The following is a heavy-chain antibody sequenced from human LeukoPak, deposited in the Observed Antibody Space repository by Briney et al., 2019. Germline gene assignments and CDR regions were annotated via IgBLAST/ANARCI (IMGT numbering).Heavy chain of an antibody. J-gene: IGHJ6*02. CDR3: VGGGTSVAGMDV. V-gene: IGHV6-1*01. CDR2: TYYRSEWFH. Sequence: SQTLSLTCVISGDSVSSNSAAWNWIRQSPSRGLEWLGRTYYRSEWFHDYAVSVKSRMIINPDTSKNQSSLQLNSVTPEDTAIYYCVGGGTSVAGMDVWGQGTTVTVSS. D-gene: IGHD1-1*01. CDR1: GDSVSSNSAA.